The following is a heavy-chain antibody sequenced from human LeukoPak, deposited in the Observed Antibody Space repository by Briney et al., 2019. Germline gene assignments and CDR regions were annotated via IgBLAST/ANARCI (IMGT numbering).Heavy chain of an antibody. CDR1: GGSISSYY. V-gene: IGHV4-4*07. D-gene: IGHD5-18*01. CDR3: ARHRTAINRYGPYDAFDI. CDR2: IYTSGST. Sequence: PSETLSLTCTVSGGSISSYYWSWIRQPAGKGLEWIGRIYTSGSTNYNPPLKSRVTISEDTSKNQFSLKLSSVTAADTAVYYCARHRTAINRYGPYDAFDIWGPGTMVTVSS. J-gene: IGHJ3*02.